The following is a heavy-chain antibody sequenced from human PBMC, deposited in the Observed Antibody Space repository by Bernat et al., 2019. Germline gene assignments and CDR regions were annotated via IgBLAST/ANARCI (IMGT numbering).Heavy chain of an antibody. CDR1: GDSVSSNSAA. V-gene: IGHV6-1*01. Sequence: QVQLQQSGPGLVKPSQTLSLTCAISGDSVSSNSAAWNWIRQSPSRGLEWLGRTYYRSKWYNDYAVSVKSRITINPDTSKNQFSLQLNSVTPEDTAVYYCASGGYYDSSGYYLGDSAFDIWGQGTMVTVSS. J-gene: IGHJ3*02. D-gene: IGHD3-22*01. CDR3: ASGGYYDSSGYYLGDSAFDI. CDR2: TYYRSKWYN.